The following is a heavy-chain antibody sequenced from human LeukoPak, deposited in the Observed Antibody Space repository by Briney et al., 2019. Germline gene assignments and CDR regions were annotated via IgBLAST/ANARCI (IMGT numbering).Heavy chain of an antibody. J-gene: IGHJ4*02. CDR1: GFTFSDYY. V-gene: IGHV3-11*01. D-gene: IGHD4-17*01. Sequence: PGGSLRLSCAASGFTFSDYYMSWIRQAPGKGLEWVSYITSSGTTIYYADSVKGRFTISRDNAKNSLFLQMNSLRAEDTAVYYCARDDYGDYAPFDYWGQGTLVTVSS. CDR3: ARDDYGDYAPFDY. CDR2: ITSSGTTI.